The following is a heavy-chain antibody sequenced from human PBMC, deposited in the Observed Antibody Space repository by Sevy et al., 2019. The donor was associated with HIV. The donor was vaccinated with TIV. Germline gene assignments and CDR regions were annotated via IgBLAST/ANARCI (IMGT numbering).Heavy chain of an antibody. D-gene: IGHD3-10*01. V-gene: IGHV1-18*01. CDR2: ISAYNGNT. CDR3: AKWFGELSRYYYYGMDV. J-gene: IGHJ6*02. Sequence: ASVKVSCKASGYTFTSYGISWVRQAPGQGLEWMGWISAYNGNTNYAQKLQGRVTMTTDTSTSTAYVELRSLRSDDTAVYYCAKWFGELSRYYYYGMDVWGQGTTVTVSS. CDR1: GYTFTSYG.